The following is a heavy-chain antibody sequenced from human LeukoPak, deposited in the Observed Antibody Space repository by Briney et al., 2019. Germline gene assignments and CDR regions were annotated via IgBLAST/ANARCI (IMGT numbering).Heavy chain of an antibody. Sequence: SQILSLTCTVSGGSIRSGDYSWNWIRQHPGKGLEWIGYIYYSGSTYYNPSLTSRVTMSVDTSKNQFSLKLSSVTAADTAIYYCARDHTETSSLNFRNYYYYGMDIWGQGTTVIVSS. CDR3: ARDHTETSSLNFRNYYYYGMDI. D-gene: IGHD4-4*01. V-gene: IGHV4-31*03. CDR2: IYYSGST. J-gene: IGHJ6*02. CDR1: GGSIRSGDYS.